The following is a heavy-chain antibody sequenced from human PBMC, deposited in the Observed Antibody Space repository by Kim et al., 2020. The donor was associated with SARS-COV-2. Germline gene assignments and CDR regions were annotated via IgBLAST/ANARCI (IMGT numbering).Heavy chain of an antibody. CDR1: GGSFSGYY. V-gene: IGHV4-34*01. D-gene: IGHD1-26*01. CDR3: ARGLTNSVCYY. Sequence: SETLSLTCAVYGGSFSGYYWSWIRQPPGKGLEWIGEINHSGSTNYNPSLKSRVTISVDTSKNQFSLKLSSVTAADTAVYYCARGLTNSVCYYWGQGTLVTVSS. CDR2: INHSGST. J-gene: IGHJ4*02.